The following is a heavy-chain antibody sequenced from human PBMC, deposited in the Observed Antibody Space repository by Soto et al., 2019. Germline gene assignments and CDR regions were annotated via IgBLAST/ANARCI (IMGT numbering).Heavy chain of an antibody. Sequence: ASVKVSCKVSGYTLTELSMHWVRQAPGKGLEWMGGFDPEDGETIYAQKFQGRVTMTEDTSTDTAYMELSSLGSEDTAVYYCATDPLPVVAATPPDYWGQGTLVTVSS. D-gene: IGHD2-15*01. CDR3: ATDPLPVVAATPPDY. V-gene: IGHV1-24*01. J-gene: IGHJ4*02. CDR1: GYTLTELS. CDR2: FDPEDGET.